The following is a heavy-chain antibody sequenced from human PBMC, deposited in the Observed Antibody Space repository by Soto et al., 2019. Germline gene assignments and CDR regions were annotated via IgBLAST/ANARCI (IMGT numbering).Heavy chain of an antibody. V-gene: IGHV3-33*01. D-gene: IGHD1-26*01. CDR3: ARDGVGATVFFGYFDY. CDR2: IRFDGSNE. J-gene: IGHJ4*02. CDR1: GSIFGGYG. Sequence: GGSLRLSCAASGSIFGGYGMHWVRQAPGKGLEWVAGIRFDGSNENYADSAKGRFTISRDNFKNMLYLQMNSLSVEDTAVYYYARDGVGATVFFGYFDYWGQGALVTVSS.